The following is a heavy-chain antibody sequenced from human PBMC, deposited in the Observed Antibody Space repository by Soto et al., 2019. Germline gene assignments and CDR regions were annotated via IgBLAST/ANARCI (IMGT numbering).Heavy chain of an antibody. V-gene: IGHV4-59*01. CDR2: IYYSGST. CDR3: ARDGYNFDYFDY. Sequence: SETLSLTCTVSGGSISSYYWSWIRQPPGKGLEWIGYIYYSGSTNYNPSLNSRVTISVDTSKNQFSLKLSSVTAADTAVYYCARDGYNFDYFDYWGQGTLVTVS. J-gene: IGHJ4*02. D-gene: IGHD5-12*01. CDR1: GGSISSYY.